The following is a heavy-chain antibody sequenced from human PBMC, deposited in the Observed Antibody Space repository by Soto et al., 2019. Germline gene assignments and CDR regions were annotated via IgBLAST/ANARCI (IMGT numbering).Heavy chain of an antibody. CDR2: IMSDGSGT. CDR3: ARSRGSGGVEYNMDV. CDR1: GFTFSSYW. V-gene: IGHV3-74*01. Sequence: EVQLVESGGGLVQPGGSLRLSCAASGFTFSSYWMHWVRQGPGEWLVWVSRIMSDGSGTTYADSVKGRFTISRDNAKNTLYLQMNSLRAEDTAVYHCARSRGSGGVEYNMDVWGQGTTVTVSS. D-gene: IGHD3-16*01. J-gene: IGHJ6*02.